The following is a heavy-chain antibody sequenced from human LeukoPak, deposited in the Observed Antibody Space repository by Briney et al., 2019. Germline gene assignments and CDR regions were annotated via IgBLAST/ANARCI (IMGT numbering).Heavy chain of an antibody. CDR3: ARASYCSDGSCYSDY. D-gene: IGHD2-15*01. CDR2: MSAYNGNT. CDR1: GYTFTSYS. Sequence: ASVKVSCKASGYTFTSYSISWVRQAPGQGPEWMGWMSAYNGNTIYAQKVKGRVTMTTDTSTSTAYMELRSLKSDDTAVYYCARASYCSDGSCYSDYGGQGTLVTVS. V-gene: IGHV1-18*01. J-gene: IGHJ4*02.